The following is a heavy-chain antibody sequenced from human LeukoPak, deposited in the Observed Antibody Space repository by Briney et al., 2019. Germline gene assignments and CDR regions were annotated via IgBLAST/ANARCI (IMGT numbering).Heavy chain of an antibody. CDR2: IYYSGST. V-gene: IGHV4-39*02. Sequence: SSETLSLTCTVSGGSISSSSYYWGWIRQPPGKGLEWIGSIYYSGSTYYNPSLKSRVTIPVDTSKNQFSLKLSSVTAADTAVYYCARDSFSSDSSFDYWGQGTLVTVSS. D-gene: IGHD2-15*01. J-gene: IGHJ4*02. CDR3: ARDSFSSDSSFDY. CDR1: GGSISSSSYY.